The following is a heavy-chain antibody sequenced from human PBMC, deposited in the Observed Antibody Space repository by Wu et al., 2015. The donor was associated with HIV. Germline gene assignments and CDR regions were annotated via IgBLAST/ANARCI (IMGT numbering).Heavy chain of an antibody. V-gene: IGHV1-46*01. CDR1: GYTFTSYY. J-gene: IGHJ5*02. CDR2: INPSGGST. D-gene: IGHD3-22*01. CDR3: ARDLWAYYYDSSGYPEGVQRGSDP. Sequence: QVQLVQSGAEVKKPGASVKVSCKASGYTFTSYYMHWVRQAPGQGLEWMGIINPSGGSTSYAQKFQGRVTMTRDTSTSTVYMELSSLRSEDTAVYYCARDLWAYYYDSSGYPEGVQRGSDPWGHGNPGPPSP.